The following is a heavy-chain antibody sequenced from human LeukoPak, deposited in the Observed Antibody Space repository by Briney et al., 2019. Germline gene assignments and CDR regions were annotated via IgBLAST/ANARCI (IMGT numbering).Heavy chain of an antibody. Sequence: VASVKVSCKASGYRFSNFGITWVRQAPGQGLEWMGWTSPYDDNPEYAKKFQGRVTMTTDTSTSTAYMEFRSLRPDDTAMYYCSKVDPPIIAGARGDAFEIWGQGTLVTVSS. CDR3: SKVDPPIIAGARGDAFEI. V-gene: IGHV1-18*01. CDR2: TSPYDDNP. D-gene: IGHD1-26*01. J-gene: IGHJ3*02. CDR1: GYRFSNFG.